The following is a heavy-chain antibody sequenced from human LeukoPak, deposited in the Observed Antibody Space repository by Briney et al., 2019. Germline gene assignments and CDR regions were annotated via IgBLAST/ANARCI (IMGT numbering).Heavy chain of an antibody. Sequence: SETLSLTCTVSGDSVSNGNYYWSWLRQPPGKALEWIGYIYYTGKTYYNPSLEGRVTILVDTSRNHFSVKLSSVAAADTAVYYCARSQNYYGSGDYWSQGTLVTVSS. CDR3: ARSQNYYGSGDY. V-gene: IGHV4-61*03. J-gene: IGHJ4*02. D-gene: IGHD3-10*01. CDR2: IYYTGKT. CDR1: GDSVSNGNYY.